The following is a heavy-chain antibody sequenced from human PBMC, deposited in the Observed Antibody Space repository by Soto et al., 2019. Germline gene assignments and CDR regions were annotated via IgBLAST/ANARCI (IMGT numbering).Heavy chain of an antibody. D-gene: IGHD2-2*01. Sequence: SETLSLTCTVSGGSISSYYWSWIRQPPGKGLEWIGYIYYSGSTNYNPSLKSRVTISVDTSKNQFSLKLSSVTAADTAVYYCARGGYCSSTSCYVWAYFDYWGQGTLVTVSS. V-gene: IGHV4-59*01. CDR2: IYYSGST. CDR1: GGSISSYY. CDR3: ARGGYCSSTSCYVWAYFDY. J-gene: IGHJ4*02.